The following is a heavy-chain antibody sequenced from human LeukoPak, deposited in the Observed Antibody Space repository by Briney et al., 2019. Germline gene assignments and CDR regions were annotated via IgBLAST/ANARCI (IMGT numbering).Heavy chain of an antibody. CDR2: ISSNSSTI. J-gene: IGHJ4*02. CDR3: ARGVGEDYYGSGSYLY. V-gene: IGHV3-48*04. Sequence: GGSLRLSCAASGFTFSYYSMNWVRQAPGKGLEWVSYISSNSSTIYYADSVKGRFTISRDNAKNSLYLQMNSLRAEDTAVYYCARGVGEDYYGSGSYLYWGQGTLVTVSS. CDR1: GFTFSYYS. D-gene: IGHD3-10*01.